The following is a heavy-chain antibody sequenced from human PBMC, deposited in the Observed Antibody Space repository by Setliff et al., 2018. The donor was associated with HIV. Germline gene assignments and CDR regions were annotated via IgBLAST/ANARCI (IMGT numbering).Heavy chain of an antibody. J-gene: IGHJ5*02. CDR3: ARGRTYDSSGYIGNWFDP. CDR2: INLNTGNT. D-gene: IGHD3-22*01. V-gene: IGHV1-2*02. CDR1: GYTFTGYY. Sequence: GASVKVSCKASGYTFTGYYMHWVRQAPGQGLEWMGCINLNTGNTNYAQKFQGRVIVTRDTSINTAYVGLRSLRLDDTAVYFCARGRTYDSSGYIGNWFDPWGQGTLVTVSS.